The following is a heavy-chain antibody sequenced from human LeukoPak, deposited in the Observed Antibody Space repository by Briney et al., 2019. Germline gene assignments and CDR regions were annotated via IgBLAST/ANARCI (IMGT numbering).Heavy chain of an antibody. J-gene: IGHJ4*02. D-gene: IGHD4-17*01. CDR3: ARAEGDYGDLFDY. V-gene: IGHV1-18*01. CDR2: ISAYNGNT. Sequence: ASVKVSCKASGGTFSNYAISWVRQAPGQGLEWMGWISAYNGNTNYAQKLQGRVTMTTDTSTSTAYMELRSLRSDDTAVYYCARAEGDYGDLFDYWGQGTLVTVSS. CDR1: GGTFSNYA.